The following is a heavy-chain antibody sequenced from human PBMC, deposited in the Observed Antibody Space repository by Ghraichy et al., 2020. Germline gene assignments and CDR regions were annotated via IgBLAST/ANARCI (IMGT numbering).Heavy chain of an antibody. Sequence: GGSLRLSCAASGFTFDDYAMHWVRQAPGKGLEWVSGISWNSGFIGYADSVKGRFTISRDNAKNSLYLQMNSLRAEDTALYYCAKDKGYSYGSGVDYWGQGTLVTVSS. CDR3: AKDKGYSYGSGVDY. J-gene: IGHJ4*02. D-gene: IGHD5-18*01. V-gene: IGHV3-9*01. CDR1: GFTFDDYA. CDR2: ISWNSGFI.